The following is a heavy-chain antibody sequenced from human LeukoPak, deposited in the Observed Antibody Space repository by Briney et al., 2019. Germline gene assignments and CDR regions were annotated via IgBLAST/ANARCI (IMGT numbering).Heavy chain of an antibody. CDR3: ARNYYDILTGYVGGDAFDI. V-gene: IGHV1-46*01. J-gene: IGHJ3*02. CDR2: INPSGGST. CDR1: GYTFTSYY. Sequence: ASVKVSCKASGYTFTSYYMHWVRQAPGQGLEWMGIINPSGGSTSYAQKFQGRVTMTRGTSTSTVYMELSSLRSEDTAVYYCARNYYDILTGYVGGDAFDIWGQGTMVTVSS. D-gene: IGHD3-9*01.